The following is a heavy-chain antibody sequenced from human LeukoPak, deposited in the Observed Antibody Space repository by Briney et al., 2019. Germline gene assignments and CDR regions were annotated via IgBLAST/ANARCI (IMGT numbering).Heavy chain of an antibody. V-gene: IGHV3-7*01. CDR3: ARNAFDI. CDR1: GFTFSSYW. CDR2: INQDGSAK. Sequence: GGSLRLSCAASGFTFSSYWMSWVRQAPGKGLEWVANINQDGSAKFYGDSVKGRFTISRDNAKKSLYLQMNSLSAEDTAVYYCARNAFDIWGQGTMVTVSS. J-gene: IGHJ3*02.